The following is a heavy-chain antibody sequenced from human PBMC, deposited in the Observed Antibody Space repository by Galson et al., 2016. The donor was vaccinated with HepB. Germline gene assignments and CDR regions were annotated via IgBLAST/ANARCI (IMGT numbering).Heavy chain of an antibody. Sequence: SLRLSCAASGFSFSSYSMNWIRQAPGKGLEWVSSITSRSNYIHYADSVKGQFTISRDNAKKSLYLQMNSLRVEDSAMCYCARDVSGYSGVQWGQGTLVTVS. CDR3: ARDVSGYSGVQ. V-gene: IGHV3-21*01. J-gene: IGHJ4*02. CDR2: ITSRSNYI. CDR1: GFSFSSYS. D-gene: IGHD5-12*01.